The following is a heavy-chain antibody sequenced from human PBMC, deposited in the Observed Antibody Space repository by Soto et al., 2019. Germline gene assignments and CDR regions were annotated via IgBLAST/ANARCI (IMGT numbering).Heavy chain of an antibody. CDR3: ARGYYCSGGSCPSYYGYGMDV. V-gene: IGHV3-21*01. J-gene: IGHJ6*02. D-gene: IGHD2-15*01. Sequence: EVQLVESGGGLVKPGGSLRLSCAASGFTFSSYSINWVRQAPGKGLEWVSSISGTSTYIYYTDSVKGRFTISRDNAKNSLYLQLNSLRDEETAVYYCARGYYCSGGSCPSYYGYGMDVWGQGTTVTVSS. CDR2: ISGTSTYI. CDR1: GFTFSSYS.